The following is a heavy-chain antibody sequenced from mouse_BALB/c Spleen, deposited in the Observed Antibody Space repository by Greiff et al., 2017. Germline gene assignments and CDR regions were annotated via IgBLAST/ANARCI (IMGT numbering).Heavy chain of an antibody. V-gene: IGHV3-2*02. CDR2: ISYSGST. J-gene: IGHJ4*01. CDR3: ALDSSGYAMDY. CDR1: GYSITSDYA. D-gene: IGHD3-2*01. Sequence: EVNLVESGPGLVKPSQSLSLTCTVTGYSITSDYAWNWIRQFPGNKLEWMGYISYSGSTSYNPSLKSRISITRDTSKNQFFLQLNSVTTEDTATYYCALDSSGYAMDYWGQGTSVTVSS.